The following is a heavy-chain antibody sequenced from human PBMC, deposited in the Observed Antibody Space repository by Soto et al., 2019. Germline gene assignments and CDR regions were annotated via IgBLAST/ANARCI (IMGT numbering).Heavy chain of an antibody. J-gene: IGHJ4*02. D-gene: IGHD5-18*01. CDR1: GYSFTSYW. CDR2: IDPSDSNT. Sequence: XXSLKISFKGSGYSFTSYWIRWVRQMPGKGLVWMGRIDPSDSNTNYPPPFKGLAPISADKSISTAYLQWSGLKASDTALYYCARQSDTAMARGIDYWGQGTLVTVSS. V-gene: IGHV5-10-1*01. CDR3: ARQSDTAMARGIDY.